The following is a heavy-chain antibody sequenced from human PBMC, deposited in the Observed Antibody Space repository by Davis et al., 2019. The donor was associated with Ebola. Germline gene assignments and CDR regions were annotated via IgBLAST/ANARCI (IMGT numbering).Heavy chain of an antibody. J-gene: IGHJ4*02. CDR1: GGSLSGYC. Sequence: PSETLSLTCAVYGGSLSGYCWSWIRQPPGKGLEWIGEINHSGRTNYKSSLKSRVTISVDTSKNQFSLKLTSVTAADTAMYYCSERGSSVWGQGTLVTVSS. CDR2: INHSGRT. D-gene: IGHD3-10*01. CDR3: SERGSSV. V-gene: IGHV4-34*01.